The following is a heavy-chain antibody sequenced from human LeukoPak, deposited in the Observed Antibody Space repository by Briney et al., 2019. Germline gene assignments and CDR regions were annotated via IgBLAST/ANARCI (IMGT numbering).Heavy chain of an antibody. J-gene: IGHJ4*02. CDR3: AREYYDILTGYYPYFDY. V-gene: IGHV3-48*01. D-gene: IGHD3-9*01. Sequence: TGGSLRLSCAASGFTFSSYAMSWVRQAPGKGLEWVSYISSSSSTIYYADSVKGRFTISRDNAKNSLYLQMNSLRAEDTAVYYCAREYYDILTGYYPYFDYWGQGTLVTVSS. CDR1: GFTFSSYA. CDR2: ISSSSSTI.